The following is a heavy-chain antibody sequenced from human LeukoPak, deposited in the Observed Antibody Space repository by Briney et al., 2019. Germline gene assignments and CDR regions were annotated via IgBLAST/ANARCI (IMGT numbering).Heavy chain of an antibody. CDR2: SSTSGSTI. Sequence: GGSLRLSCAASGFTFSDFHMCWIRQAPGKGLEWVSFSSTSGSTIFYAGSVKGRFTISRDNAKNSLYLQMNSLRAEDTAVYYCARVGYSYGYYYYYYMDVWGKGTTVTVSS. V-gene: IGHV3-11*04. CDR1: GFTFSDFH. J-gene: IGHJ6*03. CDR3: ARVGYSYGYYYYYYMDV. D-gene: IGHD5-18*01.